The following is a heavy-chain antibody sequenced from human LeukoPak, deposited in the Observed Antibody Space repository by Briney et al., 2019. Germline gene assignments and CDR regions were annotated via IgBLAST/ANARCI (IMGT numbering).Heavy chain of an antibody. CDR2: FSGSGGRA. Sequence: GGSLRLSCAASGFTFSYYGMSWVRQAPGKGLEWVSTFSGSGGRAYYADSVKGRFTISRDNSKNTLYLQMNSLRAEDTALYYCARDPTRRYDTSGYYQLFDYWGQGTLVTVSS. D-gene: IGHD3-22*01. V-gene: IGHV3-23*01. J-gene: IGHJ4*02. CDR3: ARDPTRRYDTSGYYQLFDY. CDR1: GFTFSYYG.